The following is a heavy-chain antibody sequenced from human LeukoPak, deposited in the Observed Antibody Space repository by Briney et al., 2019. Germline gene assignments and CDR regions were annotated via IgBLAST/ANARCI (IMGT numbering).Heavy chain of an antibody. V-gene: IGHV3-48*01. CDR1: GFTFSSYS. D-gene: IGHD3-3*01. CDR3: ARANYDFWSGYPTSYYFDY. Sequence: PGGSLRLSCAASGFTFSSYSMNWVRQAPGKGLEWVSYISSSSSTIYYADSVKGRFTISRDNAKNSLYLQMNSLRAEDTAVYYCARANYDFWSGYPTSYYFDYWGQGTLVTVSS. J-gene: IGHJ4*02. CDR2: ISSSSSTI.